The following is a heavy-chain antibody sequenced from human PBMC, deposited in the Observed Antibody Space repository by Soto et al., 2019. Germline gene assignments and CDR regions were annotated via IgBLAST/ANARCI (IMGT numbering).Heavy chain of an antibody. CDR1: GFTLSGHG. J-gene: IGHJ4*02. D-gene: IGHD3-10*01. CDR3: AREKNSGYYRTVDY. CDR2: VTHDGTER. V-gene: IGHV3-30*03. Sequence: QVQLVASGGGVVQPGRSLSLSCAASGFTLSGHGLHWVRQAPGKGLEWVAVVTHDGTERLYQDSVKGRFTITRDISKNTFYLQMNSPRVEDTAMYYCAREKNSGYYRTVDYWGQGTLVTVSS.